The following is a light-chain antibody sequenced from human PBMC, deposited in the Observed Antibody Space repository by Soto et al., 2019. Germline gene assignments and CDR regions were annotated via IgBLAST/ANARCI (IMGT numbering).Light chain of an antibody. V-gene: IGKV2-30*01. J-gene: IGKJ5*01. CDR1: QSLLYSDGNTY. Sequence: VVMTQSPLSLPVTLAQPASISCRSSQSLLYSDGNTYLNWFQQGPGQSPRRLIYKVSNRDSGVPDRLSGSGSGTDFTLKISRVEAEDVGVYYCMQGTHWPITFGQGTRLEIK. CDR2: KVS. CDR3: MQGTHWPIT.